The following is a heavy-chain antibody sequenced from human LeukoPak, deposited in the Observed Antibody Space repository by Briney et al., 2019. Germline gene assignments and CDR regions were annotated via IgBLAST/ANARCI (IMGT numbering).Heavy chain of an antibody. CDR2: INAGNGNT. V-gene: IGHV1-3*01. D-gene: IGHD6-13*01. Sequence: ASAKVSCKASGYTFTSYAMHWVRQAPGQRLEWMGWINAGNGNTKYSQKFQGRVTITRDTSASTAYMELSSLRSEDTAVYYCARQQLGRNTYFDYWGQGTLVTVSS. CDR3: ARQQLGRNTYFDY. CDR1: GYTFTSYA. J-gene: IGHJ4*02.